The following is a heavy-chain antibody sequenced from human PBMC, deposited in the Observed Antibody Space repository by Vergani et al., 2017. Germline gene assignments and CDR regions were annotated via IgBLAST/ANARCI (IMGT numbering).Heavy chain of an antibody. CDR1: GFTFNRYG. CDR3: ARDLAYCHEGSCAL. D-gene: IGHD2-15*01. J-gene: IGHJ4*02. CDR2: VLFDGSNE. V-gene: IGHV3-30*02. Sequence: QVQLVQSGGGVVPPGGSLRLSCVASGFTFNRYGMQWVRQAPGTGLEWVAYVLFDGSNEYYADSVKGRFIVSRDNSNDALYLQMNSLRTDDTAVYYCARDLAYCHEGSCALWGQGSVVTVSS.